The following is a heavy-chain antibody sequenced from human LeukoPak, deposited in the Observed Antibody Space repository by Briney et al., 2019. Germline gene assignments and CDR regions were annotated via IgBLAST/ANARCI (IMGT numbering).Heavy chain of an antibody. Sequence: GESLKISCKGSGYSFTSYWIGWVRQMPGKGLEWMGVIYPGDSDTRYSPSFQGQVTISADKSISTAYLQWSSLKASDTAMYYCARRRISGSYPTAPDYWGQGTLVTVSS. V-gene: IGHV5-51*01. CDR1: GYSFTSYW. CDR2: IYPGDSDT. CDR3: ARRRISGSYPTAPDY. D-gene: IGHD1-26*01. J-gene: IGHJ4*02.